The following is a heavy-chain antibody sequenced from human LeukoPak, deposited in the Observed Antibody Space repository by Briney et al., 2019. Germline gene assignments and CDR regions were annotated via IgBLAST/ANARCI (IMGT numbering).Heavy chain of an antibody. CDR1: GFTFSDYT. CDR2: ISGGSRSI. V-gene: IGHV3-21*01. CDR3: ARDYFYVGGECFGHY. Sequence: AGGFLRLSCAASGFTFSDYTMNWVRQAPGQGLEWVSSISGGSRSIHYVDSVKGRFTISRDNAKNSLYLQMNSLRAEDTAVYYCARDYFYVGGECFGHYWGRGTRLTVPS. D-gene: IGHD2-21*01. J-gene: IGHJ4*02.